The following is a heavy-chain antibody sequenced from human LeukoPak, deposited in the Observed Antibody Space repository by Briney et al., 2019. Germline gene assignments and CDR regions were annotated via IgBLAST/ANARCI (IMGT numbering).Heavy chain of an antibody. J-gene: IGHJ4*02. Sequence: ESLKISCKGSGYSFPTYWIGWVRQMPGKGLEWMGIIYPGDSETRYSPSFQGQVTISADKSISTAYLQWSRLKASDTAMYYCARKSRADYWGQGTLVTLSS. CDR2: IYPGDSET. CDR1: GYSFPTYW. V-gene: IGHV5-51*01. CDR3: ARKSRADY.